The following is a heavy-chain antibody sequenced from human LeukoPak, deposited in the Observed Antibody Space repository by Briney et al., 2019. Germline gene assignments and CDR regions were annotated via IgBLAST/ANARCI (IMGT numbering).Heavy chain of an antibody. V-gene: IGHV3-23*01. D-gene: IGHD6-19*01. J-gene: IGHJ4*02. CDR2: ITSSGGNT. CDR1: GFTFPNYA. CDR3: AKGRSSGWYYFDY. Sequence: PRGSLRLSCAAPGFTFPNYAMTWVRLAPGKGLGWVSGITSSGGNTYYADSVKGRFTISRDNSKSTLYLQMNSLGADDTAVYYCAKGRSSGWYYFDYWGQGTLVTVSS.